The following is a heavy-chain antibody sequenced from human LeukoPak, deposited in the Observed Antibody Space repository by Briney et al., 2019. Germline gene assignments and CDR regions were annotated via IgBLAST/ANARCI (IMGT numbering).Heavy chain of an antibody. CDR1: GYTFTSYD. J-gene: IGHJ4*02. CDR2: MNPNSGNT. CDR3: ARAFIVATVKDY. D-gene: IGHD5-12*01. V-gene: IGHV1-8*01. Sequence: ASVKVSCKASGYTFTSYDINWVRQATGQGLEWMGWMNPNSGNTGYAQKFQGRVTMTRDTSISTAYMELSRLRSDDTAVYYCARAFIVATVKDYWGQGTLVTVSS.